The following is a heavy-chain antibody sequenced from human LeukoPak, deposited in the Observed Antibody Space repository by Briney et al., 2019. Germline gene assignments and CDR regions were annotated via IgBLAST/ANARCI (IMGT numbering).Heavy chain of an antibody. CDR2: IYPADFDT. J-gene: IGHJ4*02. CDR3: ARHALSGSGNYRYC. D-gene: IGHD3-10*01. Sequence: PGESLQISCQTSGSTFTSYWIGWVRQVPGKGLEWMGIIYPADFDTTYSTSFQGPVTLSADTSTRTAYPRWSSLKAPEPPMYYCARHALSGSGNYRYCWGQGTLLTDSP. CDR1: GSTFTSYW. V-gene: IGHV5-51*01.